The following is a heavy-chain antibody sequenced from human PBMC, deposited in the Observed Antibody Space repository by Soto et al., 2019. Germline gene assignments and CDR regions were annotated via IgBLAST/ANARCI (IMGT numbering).Heavy chain of an antibody. CDR3: ASTAVHAGGYYYYYGMDV. Sequence: GESLKISCKGSGYSFTSYWIGWVRQMPGKGLEWMGIIYPGDSDTRYSPSFQGQVTISADKSISTAYLQWSSLKASDTAMYYCASTAVHAGGYYYYYGMDVWGQGTTVTVSS. CDR1: GYSFTSYW. J-gene: IGHJ6*02. V-gene: IGHV5-51*01. CDR2: IYPGDSDT. D-gene: IGHD1-26*01.